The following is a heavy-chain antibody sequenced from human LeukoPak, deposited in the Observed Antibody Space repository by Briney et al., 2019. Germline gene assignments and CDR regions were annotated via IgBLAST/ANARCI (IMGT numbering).Heavy chain of an antibody. CDR2: VYPYFGTA. V-gene: IGHV1-69*13. D-gene: IGHD4-23*01. CDR1: VAGFSSYA. J-gene: IGHJ4*02. Sequence: SSEKLSCKASVAGFSSYAISWVRHGPRQGHEWVGRVYPYFGTANYAQKFQSRVTITAVETTSTAYMEQISLRSEATTAEYCATSDYCCNSFAYWGQGTLVTVSS. CDR3: ATSDYCCNSFAY.